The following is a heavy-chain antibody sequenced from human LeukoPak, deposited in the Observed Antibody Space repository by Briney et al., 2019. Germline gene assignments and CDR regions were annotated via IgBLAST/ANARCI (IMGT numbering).Heavy chain of an antibody. Sequence: GGSLRLSCAASGFTFSSYGMSWVRQAPGKGLEWVSAISGSGGSTYYADSVKGRFTISRDNSKNTLYLQMNSLRAEDTAVYYCARGPVNSVRSLHFYYYMDVWGKGTTVTISS. CDR3: ARGPVNSVRSLHFYYYMDV. D-gene: IGHD3-10*01. CDR2: ISGSGGST. CDR1: GFTFSSYG. V-gene: IGHV3-23*01. J-gene: IGHJ6*03.